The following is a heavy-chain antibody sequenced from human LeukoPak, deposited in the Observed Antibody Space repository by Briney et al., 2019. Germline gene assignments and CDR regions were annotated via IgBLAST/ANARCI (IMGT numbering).Heavy chain of an antibody. Sequence: ASVKVSCKASGYTFTGYYMHWVRQAPGQGIEWMGWINPNSGGTNYAQKFQGRVTMTRDTSISTAYMELSRLRSDDTAVYYCARGRPSPVIRITMVRQDAFDIWGQGTMVTVSS. CDR3: ARGRPSPVIRITMVRQDAFDI. CDR1: GYTFTGYY. CDR2: INPNSGGT. J-gene: IGHJ3*02. V-gene: IGHV1-2*02. D-gene: IGHD3-10*01.